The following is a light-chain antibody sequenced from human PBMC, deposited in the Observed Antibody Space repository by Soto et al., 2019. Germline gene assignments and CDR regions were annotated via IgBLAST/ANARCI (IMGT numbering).Light chain of an antibody. V-gene: IGKV1-39*01. CDR3: QQSYKTQYT. Sequence: DIQMTQSPSSLSASVGDRVTITCRASQRISSYLNWYQQKPGKAPKLLIYAASSLQSGVPSGFSGSGSGTDFTLTISSLQPEDSATYYCQQSYKTQYTFGQGTKLEIK. CDR1: QRISSY. J-gene: IGKJ2*01. CDR2: AAS.